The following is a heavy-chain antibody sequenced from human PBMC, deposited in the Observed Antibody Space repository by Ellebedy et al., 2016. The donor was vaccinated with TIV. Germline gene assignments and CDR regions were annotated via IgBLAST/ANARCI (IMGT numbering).Heavy chain of an antibody. CDR2: IDWDDDK. V-gene: IGHV2-70*17. J-gene: IGHJ4*02. CDR3: ARITSGWGFDY. D-gene: IGHD6-19*01. Sequence: SGPTLVKPTQTLTLTCTFSGFSLCTSRLSVSWIRQPPGKALEWLARIDWDDDKFYSTSLRTRLTISKDSSENQVVLTMTNMDPEDTATYYCARITSGWGFDYWGQGALVTVSS. CDR1: GFSLCTSRLS.